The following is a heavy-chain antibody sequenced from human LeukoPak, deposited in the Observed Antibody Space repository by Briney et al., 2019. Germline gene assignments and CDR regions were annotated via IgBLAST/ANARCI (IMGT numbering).Heavy chain of an antibody. CDR1: GFTFSSYS. D-gene: IGHD3-10*01. J-gene: IGHJ4*02. Sequence: GGSLRLSCAASGFTFSSYSMNWVRQAPGKGLEWVSSISSSSSYIYYADSVKGRFTISRDNAKNSLYLQMNSLRAEDTAVYYCASTTSITMVRGVITSFDYWGQGTLVTVSS. CDR2: ISSSSSYI. CDR3: ASTTSITMVRGVITSFDY. V-gene: IGHV3-21*04.